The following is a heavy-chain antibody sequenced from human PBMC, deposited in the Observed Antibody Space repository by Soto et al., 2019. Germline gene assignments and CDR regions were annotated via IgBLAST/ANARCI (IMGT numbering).Heavy chain of an antibody. J-gene: IGHJ4*02. CDR1: GGSMSEYF. CDR2: IYYLGST. V-gene: IGHV4-59*01. CDR3: ARDGYDGSGSPYPAY. D-gene: IGHD3-10*01. Sequence: ASETLSLTCSVSGGSMSEYFWSWIRQSPGKGLEWIGYIYYLGSTDYNPSLKSRVTISVDTSKRQFSLRLTSVTAADTAVYYCARDGYDGSGSPYPAYWGPGTQVTVSS.